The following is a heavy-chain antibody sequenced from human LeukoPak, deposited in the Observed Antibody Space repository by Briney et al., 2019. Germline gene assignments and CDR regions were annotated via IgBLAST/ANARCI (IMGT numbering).Heavy chain of an antibody. CDR1: GGSISSYY. CDR2: LSHSGSS. D-gene: IGHD5-18*01. J-gene: IGHJ6*03. CDR3: ARTTEGGYTYGYFYYYYMDV. Sequence: SETLSLTCTVSGGSISSYYWSWIRQPPGKGLEWIGTLSHSGSSYYNPSLKSRVTISVDTSKNQFSLNLSSVTAADTAVYYCARTTEGGYTYGYFYYYYMDVWGKGTTVTISS. V-gene: IGHV4-59*08.